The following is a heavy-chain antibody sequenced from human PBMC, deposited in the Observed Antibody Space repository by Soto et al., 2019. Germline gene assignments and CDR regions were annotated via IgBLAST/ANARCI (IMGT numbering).Heavy chain of an antibody. CDR2: INAGNGNT. Sequence: ASVKVSCKASGYTFTSYAMHWVRQAPGQRLEWMGWINAGNGNTKYSQKFQGRVTITRDTSASTAYMELSSLRSEDTAVYYCARVPVRLGSGRFDYFDYWGQGTLVTVSS. J-gene: IGHJ4*02. D-gene: IGHD1-26*01. CDR3: ARVPVRLGSGRFDYFDY. V-gene: IGHV1-3*01. CDR1: GYTFTSYA.